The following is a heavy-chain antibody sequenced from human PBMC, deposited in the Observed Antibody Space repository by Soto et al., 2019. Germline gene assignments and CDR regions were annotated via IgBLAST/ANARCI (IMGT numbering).Heavy chain of an antibody. CDR3: ARDWARAEDV. CDR2: INTGNGDT. V-gene: IGHV1-3*04. CDR1: GYNFTGYA. Sequence: SVEVSCKSYGYNFTGYAIYWVRQAPGQGLEWMGWINTGNGDTKYSQKFQGRVTITRDTSASTAYMEVSRLTSEDTAVYYCARDWARAEDVWGQGTTVTVSS. J-gene: IGHJ6*02. D-gene: IGHD7-27*01.